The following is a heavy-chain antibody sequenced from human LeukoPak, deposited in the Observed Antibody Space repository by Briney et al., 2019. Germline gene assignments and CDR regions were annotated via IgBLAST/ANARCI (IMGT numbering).Heavy chain of an antibody. D-gene: IGHD2-15*01. CDR3: AREYSRADAFDI. V-gene: IGHV3-53*01. J-gene: IGHJ3*02. Sequence: PGGSLRLSCAASGSTFGNYYMSWVRQAPGKGLEWVSVIYSGGSTYYADSVKGRFTISRDSSKNTLYLQMNTLRAEDTAVYYCAREYSRADAFDIWGQGTLVTASS. CDR2: IYSGGST. CDR1: GSTFGNYY.